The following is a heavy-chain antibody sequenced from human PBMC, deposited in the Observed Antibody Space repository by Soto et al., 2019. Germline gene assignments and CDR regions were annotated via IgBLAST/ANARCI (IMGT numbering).Heavy chain of an antibody. Sequence: GGSLRLSCAASGFTISSYSMNWVRQAPGKGLEWVSCITSTSLMYYRDSVEGRFTISRDNAKNAPYLQMNSLRDEDTAVYYCAREYYDFWSDTKTGFDPWGQGTLVTVSS. V-gene: IGHV3-48*02. CDR3: AREYYDFWSDTKTGFDP. CDR2: ITSTSLM. D-gene: IGHD3-3*01. CDR1: GFTISSYS. J-gene: IGHJ5*02.